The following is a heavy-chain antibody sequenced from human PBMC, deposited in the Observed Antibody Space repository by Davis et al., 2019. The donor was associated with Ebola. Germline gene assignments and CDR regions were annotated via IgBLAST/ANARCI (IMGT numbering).Heavy chain of an antibody. D-gene: IGHD3-9*01. CDR3: ARLRYLSGMDV. J-gene: IGHJ6*02. Sequence: PGGSLRLSCAASGFNFRSYGMHWVRQAPDKGLEWVAVIWYDGSRKYYGDSVKGRFTISRDNSNNLLYLQMNSLRSEDTAVYYCARLRYLSGMDVWGQGTTITVSS. V-gene: IGHV3-30*19. CDR1: GFNFRSYG. CDR2: IWYDGSRK.